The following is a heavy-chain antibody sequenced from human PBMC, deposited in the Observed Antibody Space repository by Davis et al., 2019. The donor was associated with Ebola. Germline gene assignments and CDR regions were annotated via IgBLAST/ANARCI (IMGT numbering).Heavy chain of an antibody. D-gene: IGHD1-26*01. J-gene: IGHJ4*02. CDR2: ISSSSSTI. V-gene: IGHV3-48*02. CDR3: ARGIGWERPYYFDY. Sequence: GESLKISCAASGFTFSSYSMNWVRQAPGKGLEWVSYISSSSSTIYYADSVKGRFTISRDNAKNSLYLQMNSLRDEDTAVYYCARGIGWERPYYFDYWGQGTLVTVSS. CDR1: GFTFSSYS.